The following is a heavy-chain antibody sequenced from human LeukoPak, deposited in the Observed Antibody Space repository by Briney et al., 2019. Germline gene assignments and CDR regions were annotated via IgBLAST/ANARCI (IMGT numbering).Heavy chain of an antibody. D-gene: IGHD6-19*01. Sequence: PSETLSLTCTVSGGSISSSSYYWGWIRQPPGKGLEWIGSIYYSGSTYYNPSLKSRVTISVDTSKNQFSLKLSSVTAADTAVYYCARLLTGYSNGGGLWGQGTLVTVSS. CDR2: IYYSGST. V-gene: IGHV4-39*01. J-gene: IGHJ4*02. CDR1: GGSISSSSYY. CDR3: ARLLTGYSNGGGL.